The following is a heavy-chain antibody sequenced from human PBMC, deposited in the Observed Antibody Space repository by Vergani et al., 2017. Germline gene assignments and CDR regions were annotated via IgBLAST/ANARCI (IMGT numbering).Heavy chain of an antibody. J-gene: IGHJ2*01. CDR1: GGSISSYY. CDR3: AREYGSTNGGYFDL. V-gene: IGHV4-59*01. D-gene: IGHD6-13*01. CDR2: IYYSGST. Sequence: QVQLQESGPGLVKPSETLSLTCTVSGGSISSYYWSWIRQPPGKGLEWIGYIYYSGSTNYNPSLKSRVTISVDTSKDQFSLKLSSVTAADTAVYYCAREYGSTNGGYFDLWGRGTLVTVSS.